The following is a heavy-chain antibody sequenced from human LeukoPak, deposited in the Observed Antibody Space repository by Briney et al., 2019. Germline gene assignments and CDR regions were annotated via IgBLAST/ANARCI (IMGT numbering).Heavy chain of an antibody. D-gene: IGHD6-19*01. CDR1: GFTFSSYD. V-gene: IGHV3-13*01. CDR3: ARARGSSGGFGI. Sequence: PGGSLRLSCAASGFTFSSYDMHWVRQATGKGLEWVSAIGTAGDTYYPGSVKGRFTISRENAKNPLYLQMNSLRAGDTAVYYCARARGSSGGFGIWGQGTMVTVSS. CDR2: IGTAGDT. J-gene: IGHJ3*02.